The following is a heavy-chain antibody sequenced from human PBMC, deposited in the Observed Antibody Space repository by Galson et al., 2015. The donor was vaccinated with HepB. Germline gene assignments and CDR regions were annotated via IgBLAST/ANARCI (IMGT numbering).Heavy chain of an antibody. CDR3: AKCGVLSSGWCNYFDP. V-gene: IGHV3-23*01. D-gene: IGHD6-19*01. J-gene: IGHJ5*02. CDR2: VMSGSGGA. CDR1: GFSVTSNY. Sequence: SLRLSCAASGFSVTSNYMNWVRQAPGKGLEWVSAVMSGSGGAFYADSVKGRFTISRDNSKNTLSLQMNSLGAEDTAVYYCAKCGVLSSGWCNYFDPWGQGTLVTVSS.